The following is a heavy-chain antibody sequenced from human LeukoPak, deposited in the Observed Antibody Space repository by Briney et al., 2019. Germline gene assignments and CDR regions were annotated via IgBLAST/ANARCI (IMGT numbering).Heavy chain of an antibody. CDR2: FYYSGST. V-gene: IGHV4-39*01. J-gene: IGHJ1*01. Sequence: SETLSLTCTVSGGSISSSSYYWGWIRQPPGKGLEWIGSFYYSGSTYYNPSLKSRVTISVDTSKNQFSLKLSSVTAADTAVYYCASSPVPYYYDSSYPAEYFQHWGQGTLVTVSS. CDR1: GGSISSSSYY. D-gene: IGHD3-22*01. CDR3: ASSPVPYYYDSSYPAEYFQH.